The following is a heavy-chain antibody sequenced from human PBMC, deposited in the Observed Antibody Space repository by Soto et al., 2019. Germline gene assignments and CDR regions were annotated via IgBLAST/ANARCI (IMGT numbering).Heavy chain of an antibody. CDR2: IYYSGST. CDR3: ARVVDTAMVWFDY. CDR1: GGSISSYY. J-gene: IGHJ4*02. V-gene: IGHV4-59*08. D-gene: IGHD5-18*01. Sequence: SETLSLTCTVSGGSISSYYWSWIRQPPGKGLEWIGYIYYSGSTNYNPSLKSRVTISVDTSKKQFSLKLSSVTAADTAVYYCARVVDTAMVWFDYWGQGTLVTVSS.